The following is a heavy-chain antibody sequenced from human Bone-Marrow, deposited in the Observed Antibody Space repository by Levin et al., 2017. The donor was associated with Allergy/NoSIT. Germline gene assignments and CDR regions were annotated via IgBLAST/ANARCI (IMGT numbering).Heavy chain of an antibody. V-gene: IGHV1-2*02. Sequence: ASVKVSCTTSGYIFTGYYIHWVRQVPGQGLESMGWINLNSGGTNYAQKFRGRVTMTGDTSLSTAYLDLSNLRSDDTAVYFCARGTGTYYPLEYWGQGTLVTVSS. CDR2: INLNSGGT. D-gene: IGHD7-27*01. CDR1: GYIFTGYY. CDR3: ARGTGTYYPLEY. J-gene: IGHJ4*02.